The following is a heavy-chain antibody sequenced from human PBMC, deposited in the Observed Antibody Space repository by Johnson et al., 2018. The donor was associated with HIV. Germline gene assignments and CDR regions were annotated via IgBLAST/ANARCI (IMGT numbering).Heavy chain of an antibody. J-gene: IGHJ3*02. CDR1: GFTFDDYG. CDR3: ARQTLRAFDI. V-gene: IGHV3-33*08. CDR2: IWYDGSNK. Sequence: QVQLVESGGGVVRPGGSLRLSCAASGFTFDDYGMSWVRQVPGKGLEWVAVIWYDGSNKYYADSVKGRFTISRDNYKNTLYLQMNSLRAEATAVYYCARQTLRAFDIWGQGTMVTVSS.